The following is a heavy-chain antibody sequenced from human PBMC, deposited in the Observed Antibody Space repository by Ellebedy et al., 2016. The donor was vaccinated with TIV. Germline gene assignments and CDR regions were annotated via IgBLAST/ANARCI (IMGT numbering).Heavy chain of an antibody. CDR3: ARRNPSGYDPFLDS. J-gene: IGHJ4*02. V-gene: IGHV3-74*01. D-gene: IGHD5-12*01. CDR2: INGDGSTT. CDR1: GFTFSTYW. Sequence: HTGGSLRLSCVASGFTFSTYWMLWVRQAPGKGLVWISHINGDGSTTTYADSVEGRFTISRDNAKNTLFLQMNSLSAEDTAQYYCARRNPSGYDPFLDSWGQGTLVTVSS.